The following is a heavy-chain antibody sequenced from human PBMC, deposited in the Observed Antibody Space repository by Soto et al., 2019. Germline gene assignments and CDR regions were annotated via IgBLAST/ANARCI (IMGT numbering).Heavy chain of an antibody. J-gene: IGHJ4*02. CDR2: ISGSGDST. CDR1: GFTFSSYA. D-gene: IGHD3-22*01. CDR3: AKEGPHDSSGYYPVFDY. Sequence: HPGGSLRLSCAASGFTFSSYAMSWVRQAPGKGLEWVSAISGSGDSTYYADSVKGRFTISRDNSKDTLYLQMNSLRAEDTAVYYCAKEGPHDSSGYYPVFDYWGQGTLVTVSS. V-gene: IGHV3-23*01.